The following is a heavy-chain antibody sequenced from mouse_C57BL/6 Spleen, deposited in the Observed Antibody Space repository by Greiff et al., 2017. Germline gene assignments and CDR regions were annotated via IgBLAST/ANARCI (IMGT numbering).Heavy chain of an antibody. V-gene: IGHV1-61*01. CDR1: SYTFTSSC. CDR3: ASGSRPWFDI. Sequence: QVQLQQPVAELFRPASSVQLSSHLSSYTFTSSCSDWVLQRPGQGLEWIGNIYPSDSETHYNQKFKDTATLTVDKSSSTAYMQRSSLTSEDSAVYYGASGSRPWFDIWRTGTTVTVS. J-gene: IGHJ1*03. D-gene: IGHD1-1*01. CDR2: IYPSDSET.